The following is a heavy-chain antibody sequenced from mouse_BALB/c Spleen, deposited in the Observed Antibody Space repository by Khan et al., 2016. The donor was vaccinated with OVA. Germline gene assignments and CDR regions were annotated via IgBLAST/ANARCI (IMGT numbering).Heavy chain of an antibody. CDR2: VTYSGNS. CDR3: ARSYGSWGMDY. CDR1: GDSITSGF. V-gene: IGHV3-8*02. Sequence: EVQLQESGPSLVKPSQTLSLTCSVTGDSITSGFWNWIRKFPGNKFEYMGYVTYSGNSYYNPSLKSRISITRDTSTSQYYLQLNSVTTEDTATYFCARSYGSWGMDYWGQGTSVTVSS. D-gene: IGHD1-1*01. J-gene: IGHJ4*01.